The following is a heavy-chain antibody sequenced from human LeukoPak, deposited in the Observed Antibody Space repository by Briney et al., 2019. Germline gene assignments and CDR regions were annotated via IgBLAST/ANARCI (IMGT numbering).Heavy chain of an antibody. D-gene: IGHD2/OR15-2a*01. Sequence: PSETLSLTCAVYGGSFSGYYWSWIRQPPGKGLEWIGEINHSGSTNYNPSLKSRVTISVDTSKNQFSLKLSSVTAADTAVYYCARVRPLNLSLYMDVWGKGTTVTVSS. CDR2: INHSGST. CDR3: ARVRPLNLSLYMDV. V-gene: IGHV4-34*01. J-gene: IGHJ6*03. CDR1: GGSFSGYY.